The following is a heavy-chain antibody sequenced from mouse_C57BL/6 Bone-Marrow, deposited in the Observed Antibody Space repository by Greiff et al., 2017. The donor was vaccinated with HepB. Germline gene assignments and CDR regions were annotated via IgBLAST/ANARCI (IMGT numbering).Heavy chain of an antibody. J-gene: IGHJ1*03. CDR1: GYTFTDYN. D-gene: IGHD1-1*01. CDR2: INPNNGGT. Sequence: EVQLQQSGPELVKPGASVKIPCKASGYTFTDYNMDWVKQSHGKSLEWIGDINPNNGGTIYNQKFKGKATLTVDKSSSTAYMELRSLTSEDTAVYYCARYRWNYYGSSSYWYFDVWGTGTTVTVSS. CDR3: ARYRWNYYGSSSYWYFDV. V-gene: IGHV1-18*01.